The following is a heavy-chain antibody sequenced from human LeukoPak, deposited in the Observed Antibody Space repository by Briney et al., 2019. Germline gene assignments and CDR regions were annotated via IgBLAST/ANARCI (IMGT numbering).Heavy chain of an antibody. CDR2: SSISSYI. J-gene: IGHJ3*02. CDR1: GFTFISYS. Sequence: GGSLRLTCVVSGFTFISYSMNWVRQAPGKGLEWISSSSISSYIYYADSVKGRFTISRDNAKNSLYLQMNSLRAEDTAVYYCARDGYCRGGSCYSDAFDIWGQGTMVTVSS. CDR3: ARDGYCRGGSCYSDAFDI. V-gene: IGHV3-21*01. D-gene: IGHD2-15*01.